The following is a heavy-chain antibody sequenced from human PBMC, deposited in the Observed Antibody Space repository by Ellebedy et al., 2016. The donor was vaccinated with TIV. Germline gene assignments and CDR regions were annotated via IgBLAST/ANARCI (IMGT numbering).Heavy chain of an antibody. CDR1: GFSFSNYA. V-gene: IGHV3-23*01. CDR3: ARDRASGTYPNWFDP. J-gene: IGHJ5*02. D-gene: IGHD1-26*01. CDR2: LSGSGGTT. Sequence: GGSLRLSCAGSGFSFSNYAMHWVRQAPGEGLEWVSGLSGSGGTTHYAASVKGRFTISRDNSKNILHLQMTGLRAADTATYFCARDRASGTYPNWFDPWGRGTLVSVSS.